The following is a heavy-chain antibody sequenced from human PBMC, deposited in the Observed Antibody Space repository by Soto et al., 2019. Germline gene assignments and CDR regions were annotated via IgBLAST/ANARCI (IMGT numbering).Heavy chain of an antibody. CDR2: IKQDGSEK. V-gene: IGHV3-7*01. J-gene: IGHJ4*02. D-gene: IGHD3-3*01. CDR3: AREGSIGFWSGCYLFDY. Sequence: EVQLVESGGGLVQPGGSLRLSCAASGFTFSSYWMSWVRQAPGKGLEWVANIKQDGSEKYYVDSVKGRFTISRDNAKNSLYLQMNSLRAEDTAVYYCAREGSIGFWSGCYLFDYWGQGTLVTVSS. CDR1: GFTFSSYW.